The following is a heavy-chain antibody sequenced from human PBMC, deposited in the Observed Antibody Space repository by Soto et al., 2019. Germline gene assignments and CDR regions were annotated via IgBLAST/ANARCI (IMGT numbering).Heavy chain of an antibody. D-gene: IGHD4-17*01. V-gene: IGHV3-13*01. CDR2: IGVGGDT. J-gene: IGHJ2*01. CDR1: GFTFSRSD. Sequence: EEHLMESGGGLVQPGGSLRLSCAASGFTFSRSDMHWVRQAPGKRLEWVSAIGVGGDTYYSDSVEGRFTISRENAKNSLYCQMISLRAGDTAVYYCARELGDAVSRGWSLDLWGRGTLVTVSS. CDR3: ARELGDAVSRGWSLDL.